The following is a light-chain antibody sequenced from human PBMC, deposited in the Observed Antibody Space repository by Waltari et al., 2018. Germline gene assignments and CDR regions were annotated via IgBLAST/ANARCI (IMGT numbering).Light chain of an antibody. CDR3: QFYDSIIYV. CDR1: SGSIASNY. V-gene: IGLV6-57*03. CDR2: END. J-gene: IGLJ1*01. Sequence: NFMLTQPHSVSGSPGKTVTISCTPSSGSIASNYVQWYQQRPGSAPTIVIYENDQKPSGVPDRFSGSIDTSSNSASLTISGLKTEDEADYYCQFYDSIIYVFGAGTKVTVL.